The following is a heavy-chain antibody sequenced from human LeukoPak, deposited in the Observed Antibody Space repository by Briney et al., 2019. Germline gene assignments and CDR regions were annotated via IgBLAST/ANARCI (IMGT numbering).Heavy chain of an antibody. CDR1: GGSISSYY. CDR3: ARGPTVKYFDY. J-gene: IGHJ4*02. CDR2: IYSSGRT. D-gene: IGHD4-11*01. V-gene: IGHV4-4*09. Sequence: PSETLSLTCTVSGGSISSYYWTWIRQPPGKGLEWIGYIYSSGRTNYNPSLKSQVTMSVDTSKNQFSLKVISVTAADTAVYYCARGPTVKYFDYWGQGTLVTVSS.